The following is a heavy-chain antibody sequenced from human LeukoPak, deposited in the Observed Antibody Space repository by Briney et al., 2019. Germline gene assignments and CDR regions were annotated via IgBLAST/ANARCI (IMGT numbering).Heavy chain of an antibody. CDR1: GFTFSRCA. V-gene: IGHV3-30*03. D-gene: IGHD2-15*01. J-gene: IGHJ4*02. CDR2: ISYDGSNK. Sequence: GGSLRLSCAASGFTFSRCAMHWVRQAPGKGLEWVALISYDGSNKYYADSVKGRFTISRDNSKNTVYLQMSSLRAEDTAVYFCTVVVVAAFDYWGQGTLVTVSS. CDR3: TVVVVAAFDY.